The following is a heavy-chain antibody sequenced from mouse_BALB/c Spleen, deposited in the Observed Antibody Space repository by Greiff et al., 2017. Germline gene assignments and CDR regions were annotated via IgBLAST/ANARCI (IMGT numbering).Heavy chain of an antibody. CDR2: ISNGGGST. J-gene: IGHJ4*01. CDR1: GFTFSSYT. CDR3: ARHENYAMDY. Sequence: EVQLVESWGGLVQPGGSLKLSCAASGFTFSSYTMSWVRQTPEKRLEWVAYISNGGGSTYYPDTVKGRFTISRDNAKNTLYLQMSSLKSEDTAMYYCARHENYAMDYWGQGTSVTVSS. V-gene: IGHV5-12-2*01.